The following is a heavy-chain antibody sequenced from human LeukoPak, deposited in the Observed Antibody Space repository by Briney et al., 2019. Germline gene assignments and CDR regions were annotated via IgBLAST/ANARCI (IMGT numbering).Heavy chain of an antibody. CDR1: GGSISSGGYY. CDR2: IYYSGST. J-gene: IGHJ5*02. D-gene: IGHD2-2*01. Sequence: PSETLSLTCTVSGGSISSGGYYWSWIRQHPGKGLEWIGYIYYSGSTYYNPSLKSRVTISVDTSKNQFSLKLSSVTTADTAVYYCARAIVVVPAARWFDPWGQGTLVTVSS. CDR3: ARAIVVVPAARWFDP. V-gene: IGHV4-31*03.